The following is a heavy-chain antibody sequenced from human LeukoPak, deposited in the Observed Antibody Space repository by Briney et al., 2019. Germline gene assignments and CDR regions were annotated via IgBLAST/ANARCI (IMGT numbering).Heavy chain of an antibody. CDR1: GYTFTTYD. CDR3: ARRLLAAAGHFQH. D-gene: IGHD6-13*01. CDR2: MNPNNGNT. Sequence: ASVKVSCKASGYTFTTYDINWLRQATGQGLEWMGWMNPNNGNTGSPQKFQGRVTMTRNTSISTAYMELSSLRSEDTAVYYCARRLLAAAGHFQHWGQGTLVTVSS. V-gene: IGHV1-8*01. J-gene: IGHJ1*01.